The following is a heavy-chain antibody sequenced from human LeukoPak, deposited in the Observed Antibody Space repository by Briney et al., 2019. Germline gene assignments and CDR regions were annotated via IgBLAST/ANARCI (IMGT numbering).Heavy chain of an antibody. J-gene: IGHJ4*02. V-gene: IGHV4-59*01. CDR1: GGSISSYY. Sequence: SETLSLTCTVSGGSISSYYWSWIRQPPGKGLEWIGYIYYSGSTNYNPSLKSRVTISVDTSKNQFSLKLSSVTAADTAVYYCAREGGLYSYGYFDYWGQGTLVTVSS. CDR3: AREGGLYSYGYFDY. CDR2: IYYSGST. D-gene: IGHD5-18*01.